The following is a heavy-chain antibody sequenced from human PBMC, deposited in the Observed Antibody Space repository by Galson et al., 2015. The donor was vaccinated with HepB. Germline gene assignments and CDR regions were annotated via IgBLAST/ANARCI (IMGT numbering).Heavy chain of an antibody. V-gene: IGHV1-69*13. CDR1: GGTLSTYA. Sequence: SVKVSCKASGGTLSTYAISWVRQAPGQGLEWMGGIIRIFGTTKYAQMFQGRVTISADDSTNTAYMELTSLRSEDTAVYYCAGGYHDSSAYFYWGQGTLVTVSS. CDR2: IIRIFGTT. D-gene: IGHD3-22*01. CDR3: AGGYHDSSAYFY. J-gene: IGHJ4*02.